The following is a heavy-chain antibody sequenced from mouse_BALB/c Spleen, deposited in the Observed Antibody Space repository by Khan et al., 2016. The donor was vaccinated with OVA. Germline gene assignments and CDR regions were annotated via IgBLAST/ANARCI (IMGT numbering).Heavy chain of an antibody. V-gene: IGHV1S56*01. J-gene: IGHJ3*01. Sequence: QVQLQQSGAELVKPGASVKLSCKASGYTFTSYDINWVRQRPEQGLEWIGWMFPGDGSTTYNENFKGQATLTTDNSSTTAYMQLSRLRSKDSGAYFCTRGGYGGFAYWGQGTPVTVSA. CDR3: TRGGYGGFAY. CDR1: GYTFTSYD. CDR2: MFPGDGST. D-gene: IGHD2-14*01.